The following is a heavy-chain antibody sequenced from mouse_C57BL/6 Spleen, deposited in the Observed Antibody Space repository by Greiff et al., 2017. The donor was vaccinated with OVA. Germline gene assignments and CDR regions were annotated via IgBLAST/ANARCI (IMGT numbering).Heavy chain of an antibody. CDR2: ISSGSSTI. Sequence: EVHLVESGGGLVKPGGSLKLSCAASGFTFSDYGMHWVRQAPEKGLEWVAYISSGSSTIYYADTVKGRFTISRDNAKNTLFLQMTSLRSEDTAMYYCARRTGSYFAYWGQGTLVTVSA. D-gene: IGHD2-12*01. CDR3: ARRTGSYFAY. CDR1: GFTFSDYG. J-gene: IGHJ3*01. V-gene: IGHV5-17*01.